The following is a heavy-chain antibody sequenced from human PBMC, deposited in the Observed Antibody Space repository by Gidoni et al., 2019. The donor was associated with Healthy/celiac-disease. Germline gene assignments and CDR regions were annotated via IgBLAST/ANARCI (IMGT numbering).Heavy chain of an antibody. Sequence: QVQLVESGGGVVQPGRSLRLSCAASGFPFSSYGMHWVRQAPGKGLEWVAVISYDGSNKYYADSVKGRFTISRDNSKNTLYLQMNSLRAEDTAVYYCAKGGGGELLNAEYFQHWGQGTLVTVSS. CDR2: ISYDGSNK. J-gene: IGHJ1*01. D-gene: IGHD1-26*01. V-gene: IGHV3-30*18. CDR1: GFPFSSYG. CDR3: AKGGGGELLNAEYFQH.